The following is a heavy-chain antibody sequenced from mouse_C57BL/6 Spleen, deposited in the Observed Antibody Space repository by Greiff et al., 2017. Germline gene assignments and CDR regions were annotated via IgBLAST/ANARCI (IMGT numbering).Heavy chain of an antibody. Sequence: QVQLQQSGPELVKPGASVKLSCKASGYAFSSSWLNWVKQRPGKGLEWIGRIYPGDGDTNYNGKFKGKATLTADKSSSTAYMQLSSLTDEDSAVYFCAGDDYGPDDWGQGTTLTVSS. V-gene: IGHV1-82*01. CDR2: IYPGDGDT. CDR1: GYAFSSSW. CDR3: AGDDYGPDD. J-gene: IGHJ2*01. D-gene: IGHD2-4*01.